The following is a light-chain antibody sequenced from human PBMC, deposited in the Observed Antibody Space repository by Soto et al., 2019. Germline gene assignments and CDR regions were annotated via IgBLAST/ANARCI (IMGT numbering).Light chain of an antibody. Sequence: EIVLTQFPGTLSLSPGERATLSCRASQSVSSSSLAWYQQKPGQAPRLLIYGASSRATGIPDRFSGSGSGTDFTLTVSRLEPEDFAVYYCQQYNNWPPVTFGPGTKVDFK. J-gene: IGKJ3*01. CDR1: QSVSSSS. V-gene: IGKV3-20*01. CDR3: QQYNNWPPVT. CDR2: GAS.